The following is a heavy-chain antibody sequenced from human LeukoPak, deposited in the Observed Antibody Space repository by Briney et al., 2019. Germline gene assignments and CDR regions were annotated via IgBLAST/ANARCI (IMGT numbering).Heavy chain of an antibody. V-gene: IGHV4-34*01. Sequence: PSETLSLTCAVYGGSFSGYYWSWIRQPPGKGLEWIGEINHSGSTNYNPSLKSRVTISVDTSKNQFSLKLSSVTAADTAVYYCARARITIFGVVIYFDYWGQGTLVTVSS. CDR3: ARARITIFGVVIYFDY. J-gene: IGHJ4*02. CDR2: INHSGST. D-gene: IGHD3-3*01. CDR1: GGSFSGYY.